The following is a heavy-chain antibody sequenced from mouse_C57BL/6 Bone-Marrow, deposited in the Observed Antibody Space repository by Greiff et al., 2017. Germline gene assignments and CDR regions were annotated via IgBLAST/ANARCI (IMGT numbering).Heavy chain of an antibody. CDR1: GYTFTSYG. J-gene: IGHJ3*01. CDR3: ASSPWFAY. V-gene: IGHV1-81*01. CDR2: IYPRSGNT. Sequence: VNVVESGAELARPGASVKLSCKASGYTFTSYGISWVKQRTGQGLEWIGEIYPRSGNTYYNEKFKGKATLTADKSSSTAYMELRSLTSEDSAVYFCASSPWFAYWGQGTLVTVSA. D-gene: IGHD6-2*01.